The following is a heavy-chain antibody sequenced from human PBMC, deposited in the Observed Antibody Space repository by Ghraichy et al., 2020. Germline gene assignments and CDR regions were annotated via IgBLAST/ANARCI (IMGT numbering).Heavy chain of an antibody. CDR2: IYYTGAT. Sequence: SETLSLTCTVSGGSMGSGGFYWDWIRQPPGKGLERLGSIYYTGATYYNPSLRSRVSISADTSKNQFSLRLSSVTAADTAVYYCARVSSDCSDPTCHKGFFDYWGQGVLVTVSS. V-gene: IGHV4-39*01. D-gene: IGHD2-21*01. CDR1: GGSMGSGGFY. CDR3: ARVSSDCSDPTCHKGFFDY. J-gene: IGHJ4*02.